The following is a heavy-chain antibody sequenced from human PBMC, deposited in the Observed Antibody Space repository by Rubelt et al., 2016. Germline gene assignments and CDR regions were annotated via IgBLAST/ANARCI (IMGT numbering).Heavy chain of an antibody. J-gene: IGHJ4*02. V-gene: IGHV3-21*01. CDR2: ISSSSSYI. CDR3: ARALIWNEENWGFLFDY. Sequence: KGLEWVSSISSSSSYIYYADSMKGRFTISSDNAKNSLYLQMNSLRAEDTAVYYCARALIWNEENWGFLFDYWGQGTLVTVSS. D-gene: IGHD7-27*01.